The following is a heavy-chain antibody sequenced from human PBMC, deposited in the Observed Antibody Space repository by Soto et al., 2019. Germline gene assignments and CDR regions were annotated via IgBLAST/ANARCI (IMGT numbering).Heavy chain of an antibody. CDR1: GFTFSRYS. Sequence: GSLRLSCAASGFTFSRYSMNWVRQAPGKGLEWVSSISSTTNYIYYADSMKGRFTVSRDNAKNSVYLDMNSLSAEDTAVYYCARESEDLTSTFDYWGQGALVTISS. V-gene: IGHV3-21*01. CDR2: ISSTTNYI. CDR3: ARESEDLTSTFDY. J-gene: IGHJ4*02.